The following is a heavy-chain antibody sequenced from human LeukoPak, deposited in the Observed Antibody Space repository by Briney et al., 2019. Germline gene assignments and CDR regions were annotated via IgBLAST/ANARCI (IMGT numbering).Heavy chain of an antibody. J-gene: IGHJ4*02. Sequence: SETLSLTCTVSGGSISSYYWSWIRQPPGKGLEWIGYIYYSGSTNYNPSLESRVTISVDTSKNQFSLKLSSVTAADTAVYYCAVGGSSWYAPIDYWGQGTLVTVSS. CDR1: GGSISSYY. D-gene: IGHD6-13*01. CDR3: AVGGSSWYAPIDY. V-gene: IGHV4-59*01. CDR2: IYYSGST.